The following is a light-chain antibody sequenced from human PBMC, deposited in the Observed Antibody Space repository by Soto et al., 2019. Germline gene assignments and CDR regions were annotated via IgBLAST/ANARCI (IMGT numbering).Light chain of an antibody. V-gene: IGKV3-11*01. Sequence: EIVMTQSPATLSVSPGERATLSCRASQSVGSDLAWYQQKPGQAPRLLIYGASNRATGIPARFSGSGSGTDFTLTISSLEPEDFAVYYCQQRSNWPSITFGQGTRLEIK. CDR2: GAS. J-gene: IGKJ5*01. CDR1: QSVGSD. CDR3: QQRSNWPSIT.